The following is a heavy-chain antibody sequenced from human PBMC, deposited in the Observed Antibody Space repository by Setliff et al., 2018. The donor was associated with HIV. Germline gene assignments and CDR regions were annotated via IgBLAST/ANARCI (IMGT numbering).Heavy chain of an antibody. J-gene: IGHJ6*03. CDR1: GFTFSTYS. CDR2: ISRSSSDI. V-gene: IGHV3-21*01. CDR3: ARDVYYYFYMDV. Sequence: PGESLRLSCEASGFTFSTYSMNWVRQAPGKGLEWVSSISRSSSDIYYADSVKGRFTVSRDNAKNSLYLQMNSLRAEDTAVYYCARDVYYYFYMDVWGKGTTVTVSS.